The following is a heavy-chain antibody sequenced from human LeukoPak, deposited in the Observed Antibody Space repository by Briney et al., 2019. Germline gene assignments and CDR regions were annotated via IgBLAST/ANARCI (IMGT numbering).Heavy chain of an antibody. Sequence: GGSLRLSCAASGFTFSSSEMNWVRQAPGKGLEWISYIDSGGSTKYYADSVKGRFTVSRDNAKNSPFLQMNSLRAEDTAVYYCATVGRSTRPGYWGQGTLVTVSS. J-gene: IGHJ4*02. CDR1: GFTFSSSE. D-gene: IGHD6-6*01. CDR3: ATVGRSTRPGY. V-gene: IGHV3-48*03. CDR2: IDSGGSTK.